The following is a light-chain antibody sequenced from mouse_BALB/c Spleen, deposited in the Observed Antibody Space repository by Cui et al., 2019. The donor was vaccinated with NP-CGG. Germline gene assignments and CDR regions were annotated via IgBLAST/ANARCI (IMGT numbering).Light chain of an antibody. J-gene: IGLJ1*01. CDR1: TRAVTTTNY. CDR3: ALWYSNHWV. V-gene: IGLV1*01. Sequence: QSVVTQEPALTTPPGAIVTLTCRSSTRAVTTTNYANWVQEKPDHLFTGLIGGTNNRAPGVPARFSGSLIGDKAALTITGAQTEDEAVYFCALWYSNHWVFGGGTKLTVL. CDR2: GTN.